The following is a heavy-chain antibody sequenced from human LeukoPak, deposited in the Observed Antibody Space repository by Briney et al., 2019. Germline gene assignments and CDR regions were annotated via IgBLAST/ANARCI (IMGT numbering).Heavy chain of an antibody. D-gene: IGHD1-7*01. V-gene: IGHV4-39*01. CDR1: GGSISSSSYY. CDR3: AFTTGTTFPLDY. CDR2: ISYSGST. Sequence: SETLSLTCTVSGGSISSSSYYWGWIRQPPGKGLEWIGIISYSGSTYYNPSLKSRVTISVDTSKNQFSLKLGSVTAADTAMYYCAFTTGTTFPLDYWGQGTLVTVSS. J-gene: IGHJ4*02.